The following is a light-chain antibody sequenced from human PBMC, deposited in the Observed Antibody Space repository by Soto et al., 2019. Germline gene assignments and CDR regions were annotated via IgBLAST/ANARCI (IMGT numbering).Light chain of an antibody. V-gene: IGLV2-8*01. CDR3: CSYAGINDYV. CDR2: EVS. J-gene: IGLJ1*01. CDR1: SSDVGGYNY. Sequence: QSVLTQPPYASGSPGQSVTISCTVSSSDVGGYNYVSWYQQYPGKAPKLMIYEVSKRPSGVPDRFSGSKSGNTASLTVSGLQAEDESDYYCCSYAGINDYVFGTGTKATVL.